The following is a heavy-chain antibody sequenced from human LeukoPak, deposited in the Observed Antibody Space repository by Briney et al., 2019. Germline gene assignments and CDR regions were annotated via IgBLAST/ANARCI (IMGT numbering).Heavy chain of an antibody. CDR3: ASVGYGDYGVYYYMDV. V-gene: IGHV3-53*01. D-gene: IGHD4-17*01. J-gene: IGHJ6*03. CDR2: IYSGGST. Sequence: PGGSLRLSCAASGFTVSSNYMSWVRQAPGKGLEWVSVIYSGGSTYYANSVKGRFTISRDNSKNTLYLQMNSLRAEDTAVYYCASVGYGDYGVYYYMDVWGKGTTVTVSS. CDR1: GFTVSSNY.